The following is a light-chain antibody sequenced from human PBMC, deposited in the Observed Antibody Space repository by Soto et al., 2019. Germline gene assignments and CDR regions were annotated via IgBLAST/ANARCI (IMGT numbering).Light chain of an antibody. Sequence: QSALTQPRSVSGSPGQSVTIPCTGTSSDVGRYNLVSWYQQHPGEVPKLIMYDVSQLPFGVPDRFSGSKSGDTASLTISGLQGDDEADFYCCSYAGSFIWLFGGGTKLTVL. CDR2: DVS. CDR1: SSDVGRYNL. CDR3: CSYAGSFIWL. V-gene: IGLV2-11*01. J-gene: IGLJ3*02.